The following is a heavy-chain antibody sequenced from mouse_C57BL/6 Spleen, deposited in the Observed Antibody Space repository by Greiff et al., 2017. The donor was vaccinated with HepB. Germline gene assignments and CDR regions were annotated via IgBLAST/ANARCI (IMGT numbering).Heavy chain of an antibody. V-gene: IGHV5-17*01. D-gene: IGHD1-2*01. CDR3: ARQGYGTVFDY. Sequence: EVKVIESGGGLVKPGGSLKLSCAASGFTFSDYGMHWVRQAPEKGLEWVAYISSGSSTIYYADTVKGRFTISRDNAKNTLFLQMTSLRSEDTAMYYCARQGYGTVFDYWGQGTTLTVSS. J-gene: IGHJ2*01. CDR1: GFTFSDYG. CDR2: ISSGSSTI.